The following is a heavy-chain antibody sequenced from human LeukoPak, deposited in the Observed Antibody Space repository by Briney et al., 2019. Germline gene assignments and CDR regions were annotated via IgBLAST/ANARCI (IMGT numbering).Heavy chain of an antibody. J-gene: IGHJ3*02. Sequence: ASVKVSCKASGYTFTSYAMHWVRQAPGQRLEWMGWINAGNGNTKYSQKFQGRVTITRDTSASTAYMELSSLRSEDTAVYYCARDLLWFGELIGAFDIWGQGTMVTVSS. CDR2: INAGNGNT. CDR3: ARDLLWFGELIGAFDI. CDR1: GYTFTSYA. V-gene: IGHV1-3*01. D-gene: IGHD3-10*01.